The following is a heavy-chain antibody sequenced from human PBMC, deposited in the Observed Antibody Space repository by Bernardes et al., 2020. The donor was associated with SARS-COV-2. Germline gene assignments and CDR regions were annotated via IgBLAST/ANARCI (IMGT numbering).Heavy chain of an antibody. CDR3: ARHITIFWFGEAPGGGDGMDV. D-gene: IGHD3-10*01. CDR2: IYYSGST. V-gene: IGHV4-39*01. CDR1: GGSISSSSYY. J-gene: IGHJ6*02. Sequence: SETLSLTCTVSGGSISSSSYYWGWIRQPPGKGLEWIGSIYYSGSTYYNPSLKSRVTISVDTSKNQFSLKLSSVTAADTAVYYCARHITIFWFGEAPGGGDGMDVWGQGTTVTVSS.